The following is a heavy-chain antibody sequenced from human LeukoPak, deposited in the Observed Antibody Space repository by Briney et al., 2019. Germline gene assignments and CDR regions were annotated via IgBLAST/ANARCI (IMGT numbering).Heavy chain of an antibody. J-gene: IGHJ5*02. CDR1: GYTFIDYY. CDR2: INPNSGDT. D-gene: IGHD2/OR15-2a*01. Sequence: ASVKVSCKASGYTFIDYYMHWVRQAPGQGLEWMGWINPNSGDTNYAQNFQGRVTMTRDTSISTAYMELSRLRSDDTAIYYCASAFPFTLFPSPTWGQGTLVTVSS. CDR3: ASAFPFTLFPSPT. V-gene: IGHV1-2*02.